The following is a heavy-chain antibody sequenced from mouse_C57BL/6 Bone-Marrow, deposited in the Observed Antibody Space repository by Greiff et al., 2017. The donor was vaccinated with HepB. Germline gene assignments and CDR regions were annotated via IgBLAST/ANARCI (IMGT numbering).Heavy chain of an antibody. V-gene: IGHV1-81*01. CDR1: GYTFTSYG. Sequence: VQLQQSGAELARPGASVKLSCKASGYTFTSYGISWVKQRTGQGLEWIGEIYPRSGNTYYNEKFKGKATLTADKSSSTAYMELRSLTSEDSAVDFCARGVTTVVARYAMDYWGQGTSVSVSS. CDR2: IYPRSGNT. CDR3: ARGVTTVVARYAMDY. D-gene: IGHD1-1*01. J-gene: IGHJ4*01.